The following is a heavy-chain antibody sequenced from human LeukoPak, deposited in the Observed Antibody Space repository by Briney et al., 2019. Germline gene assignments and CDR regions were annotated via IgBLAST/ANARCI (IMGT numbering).Heavy chain of an antibody. Sequence: EPGGSLRLSCAASGFTSSSYAMHWVRQAPGKGLEWVAVISYDGSNKYYADSVKGRFTISRDNSKNTLYLQMSSLRAEDTAVYYCARVAPRESYYYDSSGCLDYWGQGTLVTVSS. CDR2: ISYDGSNK. CDR3: ARVAPRESYYYDSSGCLDY. V-gene: IGHV3-30-3*01. J-gene: IGHJ4*02. D-gene: IGHD3-22*01. CDR1: GFTSSSYA.